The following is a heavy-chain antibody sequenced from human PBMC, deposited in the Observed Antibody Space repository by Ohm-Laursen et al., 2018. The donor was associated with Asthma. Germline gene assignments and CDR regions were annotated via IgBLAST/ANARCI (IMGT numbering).Heavy chain of an antibody. Sequence: SLRLSCTASGFTFSKAWMSWVRQAPGKGLEWVAVISKDGGTKYYADSVRGRFTISRDTTRNTVYLQMNSLKSEDTAVYFCAKDLDHIVVVIATLDSWGQGTLVTVSS. CDR2: ISKDGGTK. CDR3: AKDLDHIVVVIATLDS. V-gene: IGHV3-30*18. D-gene: IGHD2-21*01. J-gene: IGHJ4*02. CDR1: GFTFSKAW.